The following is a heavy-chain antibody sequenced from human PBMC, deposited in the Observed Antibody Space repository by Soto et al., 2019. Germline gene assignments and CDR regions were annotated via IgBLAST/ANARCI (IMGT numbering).Heavy chain of an antibody. D-gene: IGHD3-10*01. CDR1: GYTFTSYG. Sequence: QVQLVQSGDEVKKPGASVKVSCKASGYTFTSYGIGWVRQAPGQGLEWMGWISGYGHTNYAQKLQGRVTMTTDSSTSTVYMELRSLRSDDTAVYYCARSGDGNWFDSWGQGTLVTVSS. V-gene: IGHV1-18*04. CDR2: ISGYGHT. J-gene: IGHJ5*01. CDR3: ARSGDGNWFDS.